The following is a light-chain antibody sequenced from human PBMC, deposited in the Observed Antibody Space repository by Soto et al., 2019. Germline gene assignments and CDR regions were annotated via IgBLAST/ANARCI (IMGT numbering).Light chain of an antibody. CDR3: VLYMKGDIRV. Sequence: QTVVTQEASLSVSPGGTVTLTCGLTSGSVSSRYYPSWYRQDPGQTPRTLIYSGDIRSSGVPDRFSGSILGSKAALTITGAQADYKSVYYCVLYMKGDIRVFGGGTKVTVL. CDR1: SGSVSSRYY. CDR2: SGD. J-gene: IGLJ2*01. V-gene: IGLV8-61*01.